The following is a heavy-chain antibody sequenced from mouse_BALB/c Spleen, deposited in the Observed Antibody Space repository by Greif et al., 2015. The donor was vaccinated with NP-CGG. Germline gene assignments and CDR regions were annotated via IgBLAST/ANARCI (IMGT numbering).Heavy chain of an antibody. J-gene: IGHJ2*01. Sequence: VQLQHSGAELVRPGTSVKVSCKASGYAFTNYLIEWVKQRPGQGLEWIGVINPGSGGTNYNEKFKGKATLTADKSSSTAYMQLSSLTSDDSAVYFCASEGDDGYYFDYWGQGTTLTVSS. CDR3: ASEGDDGYYFDY. CDR1: GYAFTNYL. D-gene: IGHD2-3*01. CDR2: INPGSGGT. V-gene: IGHV1-54*01.